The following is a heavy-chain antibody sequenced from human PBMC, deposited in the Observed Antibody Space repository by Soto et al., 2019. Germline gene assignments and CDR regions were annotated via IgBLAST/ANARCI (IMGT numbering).Heavy chain of an antibody. CDR3: ARSIVATIPAHYYYYYGMDV. CDR1: GYTFTSYA. V-gene: IGHV1-3*01. CDR2: INAGNGNT. Sequence: GASVKVSCKASGYTFTSYAMHWVRQAPGQRLEWMGWINAGNGNTKYSQKFQGRVTITRDTSASTAYMELSSLRSEDTAVYYCARSIVATIPAHYYYYYGMDVWGQGTTVTVSS. D-gene: IGHD5-12*01. J-gene: IGHJ6*02.